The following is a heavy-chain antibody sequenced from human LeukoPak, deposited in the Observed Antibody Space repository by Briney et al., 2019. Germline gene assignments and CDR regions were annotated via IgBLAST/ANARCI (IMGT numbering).Heavy chain of an antibody. Sequence: SQTLSLTCAVSGGSISSGGYSWSWIRLPPGKGLEWIGYIYHSGSTYYNPSLKSRVTISVDRSKNQFSLKLSSVTAADTAVYYCARGASSMGSYGMDVWGQGTTVTVSS. CDR3: ARGASSMGSYGMDV. CDR2: IYHSGST. D-gene: IGHD6-13*01. V-gene: IGHV4-30-2*01. CDR1: GGSISSGGYS. J-gene: IGHJ6*02.